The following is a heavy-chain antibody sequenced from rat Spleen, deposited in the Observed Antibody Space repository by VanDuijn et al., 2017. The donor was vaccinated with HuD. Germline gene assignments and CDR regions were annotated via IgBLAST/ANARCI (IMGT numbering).Heavy chain of an antibody. Sequence: EVQLVESGGGLVQPGRSLKLSCAASGFTLSNSGMHWIRQAPTKGLEWVATISYDGSSTYYRDSVKGRFTISRDNAKSTLYLQMDSLRSEDTATYYCAKVSTTRISDWGQGVMVTVSS. V-gene: IGHV5-19*01. CDR2: ISYDGSST. J-gene: IGHJ2*01. D-gene: IGHD1-4*01. CDR3: AKVSTTRISD. CDR1: GFTLSNSG.